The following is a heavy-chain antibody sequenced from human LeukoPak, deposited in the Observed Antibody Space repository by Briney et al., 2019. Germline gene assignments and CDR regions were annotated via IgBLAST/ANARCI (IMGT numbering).Heavy chain of an antibody. V-gene: IGHV4-59*01. CDR1: GGSMSTYY. J-gene: IGHJ4*02. CDR2: IYYTGST. D-gene: IGHD3-10*02. CDR3: AGMRITTPTVRALDY. Sequence: SETLSLTCTVSGGSMSTYYWTWIRQPPGKGLEWIGFIYYTGSTNYNPSLKSRVTISVDTSKNQFSLKLSSVTAADTAVYYCAGMRITTPTVRALDYWGQGTLVTVSS.